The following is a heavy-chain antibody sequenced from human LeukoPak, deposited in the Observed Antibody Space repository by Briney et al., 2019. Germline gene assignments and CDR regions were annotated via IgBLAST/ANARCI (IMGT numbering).Heavy chain of an antibody. CDR2: IYYSGST. CDR1: GGSISSSYYY. CDR3: ARLPYGDYVFDY. V-gene: IGHV4-39*01. Sequence: PSETLSLTCTVSGGSISSSYYYWGWIRQPPGKGLEWIGSIYYSGSTYYNPSLKSRVTISVDTSKNQFSLKLRSVTAADTAVYYCARLPYGDYVFDYWGQGTLVTVSS. J-gene: IGHJ4*02. D-gene: IGHD4-17*01.